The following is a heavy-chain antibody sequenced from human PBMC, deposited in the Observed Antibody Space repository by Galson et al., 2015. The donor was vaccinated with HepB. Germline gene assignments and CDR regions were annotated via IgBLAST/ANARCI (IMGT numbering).Heavy chain of an antibody. J-gene: IGHJ4*02. Sequence: SVKVSCKVSRNIRSEMIIHWVRQAPERGLEWLGGFNPEDAGSIYAQRFQGRFTMTEDTSTNTAYMELSRLRREDTAVYYCATDTGRLYFGDHRGGRAYWGQGTLVAVSS. CDR3: ATDTGRLYFGDHRGGRAY. D-gene: IGHD2/OR15-2a*01. V-gene: IGHV1-24*01. CDR1: RNIRSEMI. CDR2: FNPEDAGS.